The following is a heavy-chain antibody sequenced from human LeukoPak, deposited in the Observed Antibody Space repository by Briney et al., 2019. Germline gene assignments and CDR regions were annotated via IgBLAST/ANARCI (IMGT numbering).Heavy chain of an antibody. V-gene: IGHV5-51*01. CDR2: IYPGDSDT. Sequence: GESLKISCKGSGYSFTSYWIGWVRQMPGKGLEWMGIIYPGDSDTRCSPSYEGQVTISADKSNITAYLQWSSLKASDTAMYYCARLDGSGIYGGDYWGQGTLVTVSS. CDR3: ARLDGSGIYGGDY. D-gene: IGHD3-10*01. CDR1: GYSFTSYW. J-gene: IGHJ4*02.